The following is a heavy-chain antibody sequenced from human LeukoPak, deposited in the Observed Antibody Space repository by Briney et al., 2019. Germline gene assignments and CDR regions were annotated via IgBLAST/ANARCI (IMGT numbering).Heavy chain of an antibody. CDR1: GFTFSSYS. J-gene: IGHJ4*02. CDR2: ISSSSSYI. D-gene: IGHD1-7*01. Sequence: GGPLRLSCAASGFTFSSYSMNWVRQAPGKGLEWVSSISSSSSYIYYADSVKGRFTISRDNAKNSLYLQMNSLRAEDTAVYYCARATFGNSYFDYWGQGTLVTVSS. V-gene: IGHV3-21*01. CDR3: ARATFGNSYFDY.